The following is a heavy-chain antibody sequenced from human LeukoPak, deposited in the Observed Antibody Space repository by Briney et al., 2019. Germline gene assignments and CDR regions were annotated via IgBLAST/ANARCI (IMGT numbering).Heavy chain of an antibody. J-gene: IGHJ4*02. D-gene: IGHD3-22*01. CDR3: AKSKRTRDSSGYYQYYFDY. V-gene: IGHV3-23*01. CDR2: SVGGGDGT. CDR1: GFTFSSTS. Sequence: GGSLRLSCAASGFTFSSTSMSWVHKAPGKGLEWVAVSVGGGDGTYYADSVKGRCTISRDNSNNTLYLQMNSLRAEDTAVYYCAKSKRTRDSSGYYQYYFDYWGQGTLVTVSS.